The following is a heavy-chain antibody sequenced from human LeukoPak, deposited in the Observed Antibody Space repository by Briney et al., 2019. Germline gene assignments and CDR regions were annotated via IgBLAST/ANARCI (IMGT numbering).Heavy chain of an antibody. CDR2: IKKDGSER. CDR1: GFTFSSYW. Sequence: GGSLRLSCAASGFTFSSYWMNWVRQAPGKGLKRVANIKKDGSERYYVDSVKGRFTISRDNAKNSLYLQMDSLRAEDTAVYYCAGGSGWLIDYWGQGTLVTVSS. D-gene: IGHD6-19*01. CDR3: AGGSGWLIDY. V-gene: IGHV3-7*03. J-gene: IGHJ4*02.